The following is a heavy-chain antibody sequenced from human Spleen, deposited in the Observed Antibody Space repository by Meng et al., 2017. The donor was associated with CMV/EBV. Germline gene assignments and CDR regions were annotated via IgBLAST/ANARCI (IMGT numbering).Heavy chain of an antibody. Sequence: SETLSLTCTVSGGSISSSSYYWGWIRQPPGKGLEWIGYIYYSGSTYYNPSLKSRVTISVDTSKNQFSLKLSSVTAADTAVYYCARGNIVVVVAANDAFDIWGQGTMVTVSS. CDR3: ARGNIVVVVAANDAFDI. D-gene: IGHD2-15*01. V-gene: IGHV4-31*03. CDR2: IYYSGST. CDR1: GGSISSSSYY. J-gene: IGHJ3*02.